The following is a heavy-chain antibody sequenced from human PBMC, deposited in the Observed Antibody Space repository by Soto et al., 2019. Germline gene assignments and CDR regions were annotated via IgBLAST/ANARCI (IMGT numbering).Heavy chain of an antibody. J-gene: IGHJ2*01. CDR2: ISSSSSYT. CDR1: GFTFSDYY. D-gene: IGHD6-13*01. V-gene: IGHV3-11*05. CDR3: TITNAAAGGRRNIDL. Sequence: QVQLVESGGGLVKPGGSLRLSCAASGFTFSDYYMSWIRQAPGKGLEWVSYISSSSSYTNYADSVKGRFTISRDNAKNTLNLQRTSQRDEGTAVHDGTITNAAAGGRRNIDLWGRGGMVTGSS.